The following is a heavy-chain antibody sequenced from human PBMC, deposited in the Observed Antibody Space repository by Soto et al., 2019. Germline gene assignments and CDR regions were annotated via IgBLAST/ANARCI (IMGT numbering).Heavy chain of an antibody. J-gene: IGHJ6*02. V-gene: IGHV4-34*01. Sequence: SETLSLTCGVFGGPFNGFYWTWIRQPPGKGLEWIGEINPDASRHYNPSLRSRLSLSADTSKNQFSLKLTSVTAADTAVYYCTRLRWLQSPTRPHHYYYGMDVWGPGTTVTV. D-gene: IGHD3-16*01. CDR2: INPDASR. CDR3: TRLRWLQSPTRPHHYYYGMDV. CDR1: GGPFNGFY.